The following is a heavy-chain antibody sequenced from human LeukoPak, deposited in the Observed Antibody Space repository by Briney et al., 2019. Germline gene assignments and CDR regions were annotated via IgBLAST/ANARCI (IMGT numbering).Heavy chain of an antibody. CDR1: GFTFSNYG. J-gene: IGHJ4*02. CDR2: ISYDGRNK. Sequence: GGSLRLSCAASGFTFSNYGMYWVRQAPGKGLEWVAVISYDGRNKYYADSVKGRFTISRDNSKNTLYLQMNSLRAEDTAVYYCARGELRYFDWSSPTFDYWGQGTLVTVSS. CDR3: ARGELRYFDWSSPTFDY. V-gene: IGHV3-30*03. D-gene: IGHD3-9*01.